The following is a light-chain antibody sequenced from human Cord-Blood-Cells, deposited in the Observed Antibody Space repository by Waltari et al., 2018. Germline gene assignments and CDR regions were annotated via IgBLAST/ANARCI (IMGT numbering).Light chain of an antibody. Sequence: IQLTQSPSSLSASVGDRVTITCRASQGISSYLAWYQQKPGKAPKLLIYAASTLQSGVPSRFSGSGSGTDFTLNISSLQPEDFATYYCQQRNSYPPTFGGGTKVEIK. V-gene: IGKV1-9*01. CDR2: AAS. CDR1: QGISSY. J-gene: IGKJ4*01. CDR3: QQRNSYPPT.